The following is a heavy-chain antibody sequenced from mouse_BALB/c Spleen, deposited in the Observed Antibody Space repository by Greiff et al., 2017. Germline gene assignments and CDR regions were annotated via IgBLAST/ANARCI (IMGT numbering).Heavy chain of an antibody. J-gene: IGHJ4*01. CDR2: ISSGGSYT. CDR3: ARGRDYAMDY. V-gene: IGHV5-9-4*01. CDR1: GFTFSSYA. Sequence: EVKLVESGGGLVKPGGSLKLSCAASGFTFSSYAMSWVRQSPEKRLEWVAEISSGGSYTYYPDTVTGRFTISRDNAKNTLYLEMSSLRSEDTAMYYCARGRDYAMDYWGQGTSVTVSS. D-gene: IGHD3-1*01.